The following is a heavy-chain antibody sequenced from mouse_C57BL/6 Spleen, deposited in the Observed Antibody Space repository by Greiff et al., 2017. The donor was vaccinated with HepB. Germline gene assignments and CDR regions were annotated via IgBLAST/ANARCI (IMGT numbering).Heavy chain of an antibody. CDR1: GYTFTSYW. V-gene: IGHV1-69*01. CDR2: IDPSDSYT. CDR3: ARFDYSNLYYAMDY. J-gene: IGHJ4*01. Sequence: QVQLQQPGAELVMPGASVKLSCKASGYTFTSYWMHWVKQRPGQGLEWIGEIDPSDSYTNYNQKFKGKSTLTVDKSSSTAYMQLSSLTSEDSAVYYCARFDYSNLYYAMDYWGQGPSVTVSS. D-gene: IGHD2-5*01.